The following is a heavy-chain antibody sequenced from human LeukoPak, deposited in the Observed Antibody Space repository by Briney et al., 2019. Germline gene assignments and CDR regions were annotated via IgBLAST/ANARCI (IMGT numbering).Heavy chain of an antibody. D-gene: IGHD4-11*01. J-gene: IGHJ4*02. V-gene: IGHV4-59*08. CDR3: ARQRDAYSNDRPFDF. CDR2: IYYSGTT. CDR1: GGSISSYY. Sequence: PSETLSLTCTVSGGSISSYYWSWIRQPPGKGLEWIGYIYYSGTTNYNPSLKGRVTISVDSSKNQFSLMLSSVTAADTAVYYCARQRDAYSNDRPFDFWGQGTLVTVSS.